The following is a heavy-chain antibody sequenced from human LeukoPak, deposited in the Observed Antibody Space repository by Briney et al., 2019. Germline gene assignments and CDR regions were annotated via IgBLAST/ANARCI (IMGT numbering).Heavy chain of an antibody. Sequence: KPGGSLRLACAASGFTFSDYYMSWIRQAPRKGLEWVSYISSSGNSIYYADSVKGRFTISRDNAKNSLYLQMNSLRAEDTAVYYCARDGEFYYDSSSYWGQGSLVTVSS. V-gene: IGHV3-11*01. CDR2: ISSSGNSI. CDR3: ARDGEFYYDSSSY. J-gene: IGHJ4*02. CDR1: GFTFSDYY. D-gene: IGHD3-22*01.